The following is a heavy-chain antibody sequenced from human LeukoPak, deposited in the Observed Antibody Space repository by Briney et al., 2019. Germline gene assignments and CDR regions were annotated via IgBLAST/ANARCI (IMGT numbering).Heavy chain of an antibody. Sequence: GESLKISCKGSGYSSTSYWIGWVRQMPGKGLEWMGIIYPGDSDTRYSPSFQGQVTISADKSISTAYLQWSSLKASDTAMYYCARHPRWGYSSHYYFDYWGQGTLVTVSS. CDR2: IYPGDSDT. CDR1: GYSSTSYW. J-gene: IGHJ4*02. CDR3: ARHPRWGYSSHYYFDY. V-gene: IGHV5-51*01. D-gene: IGHD6-13*01.